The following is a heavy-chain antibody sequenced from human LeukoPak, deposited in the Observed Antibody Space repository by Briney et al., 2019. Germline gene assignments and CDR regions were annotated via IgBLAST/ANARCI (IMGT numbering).Heavy chain of an antibody. CDR2: IYYSGST. CDR1: GGSISSYY. D-gene: IGHD2-2*01. Sequence: PSETLSLTCTVSGGSISSYYWSWIRQPPGKGLEWIGYIYYSGSTNYNPSLKSRVTMSVDTSKNQFSLKLSSVTAADTAVYYCAGIVVVPAAMLLRSYWYFDLWGRGTLVTVSS. J-gene: IGHJ2*01. V-gene: IGHV4-59*08. CDR3: AGIVVVPAAMLLRSYWYFDL.